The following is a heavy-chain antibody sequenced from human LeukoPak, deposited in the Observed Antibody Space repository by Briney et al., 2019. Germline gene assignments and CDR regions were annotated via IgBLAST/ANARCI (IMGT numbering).Heavy chain of an antibody. J-gene: IGHJ4*02. D-gene: IGHD5-12*01. CDR1: GFTFSSYS. V-gene: IGHV3-21*01. CDR3: ARRGYDQPFFDY. CDR2: ISSSSTYI. Sequence: GGSLRLSCAASGFTFSSYSMNWVRQAPGKGLEWVSSISSSSTYIYYVDSVRGRFTISRDNAKNSLYLQMNSLRAEDTAVYYCARRGYDQPFFDYWGQGTLVTVSS.